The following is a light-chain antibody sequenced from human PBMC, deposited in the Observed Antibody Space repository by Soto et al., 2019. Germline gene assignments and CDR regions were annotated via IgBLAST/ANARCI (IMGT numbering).Light chain of an antibody. J-gene: IGKJ1*01. V-gene: IGKV1-5*03. CDR2: KAS. CDR3: QQYNSYSWT. CDR1: QSISTW. Sequence: DIQMTQSPSTLSASVGDRVTITCRASQSISTWLAWYQQKPGKAPKLLIYKASSLDSGVPSRFSGSGSETEFTLTISRLQPDDFATYYCQQYNSYSWTFGPGTKVDIK.